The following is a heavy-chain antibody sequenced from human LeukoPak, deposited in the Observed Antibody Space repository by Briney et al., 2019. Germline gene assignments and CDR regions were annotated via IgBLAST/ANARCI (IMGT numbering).Heavy chain of an antibody. CDR3: AKDRWSPGYYDSSGPSIDY. CDR1: GFTFSSYA. CDR2: ISGSGGST. J-gene: IGHJ4*02. Sequence: PGGSLRLSCAASGFTFSSYAMSWVRQAPGKGLEWVSAISGSGGSTYYADSVKGRLTISRDNSKNTLYLQMNSLRAEDTAVYYCAKDRWSPGYYDSSGPSIDYWGQGTLVTVSS. V-gene: IGHV3-23*01. D-gene: IGHD3-22*01.